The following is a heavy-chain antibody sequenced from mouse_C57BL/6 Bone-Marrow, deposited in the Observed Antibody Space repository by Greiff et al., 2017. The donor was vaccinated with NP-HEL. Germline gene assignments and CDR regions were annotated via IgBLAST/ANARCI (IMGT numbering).Heavy chain of an antibody. J-gene: IGHJ2*01. V-gene: IGHV1-80*01. CDR3: ARYYGSSYYFDY. D-gene: IGHD1-1*01. Sequence: VQLQQSGAELVKPGASVKISCKASGYAFSSYWMNWVKQRPGKGLEWIGQIYPGDGDTNYNGKFKGKATLTADKSSSTAYVQLSSLTSEDPAVYFCARYYGSSYYFDYWGQGTTLTVSS. CDR2: IYPGDGDT. CDR1: GYAFSSYW.